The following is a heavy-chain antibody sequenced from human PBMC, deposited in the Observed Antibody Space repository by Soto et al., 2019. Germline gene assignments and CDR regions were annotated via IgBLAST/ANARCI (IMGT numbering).Heavy chain of an antibody. CDR1: GGSISNAAYS. D-gene: IGHD5-18*01. Sequence: SETLSLTCTVSGGSISNAAYSWSWIRQPPGKGLEWIGYIYPSGMPFYNPSLRSRVAISIDRSNDQFSLNLKSVTAADTAVYYCARERGGYGLFDSWGQGTLVTVSS. CDR3: ARERGGYGLFDS. CDR2: IYPSGMP. J-gene: IGHJ4*02. V-gene: IGHV4-30-2*01.